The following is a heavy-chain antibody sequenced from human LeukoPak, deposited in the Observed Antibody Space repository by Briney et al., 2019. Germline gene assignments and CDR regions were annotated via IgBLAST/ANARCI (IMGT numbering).Heavy chain of an antibody. CDR1: GFTFSSYG. CDR3: AKPPATCLSSSSC. V-gene: IGHV3-30*18. CDR2: ISYDGSNK. D-gene: IGHD6-13*01. J-gene: IGHJ4*02. Sequence: GRSLRLSCAASGFTFSSYGMHWVRQAPGKGLEWVAVISYDGSNKYYADSVKGRFTISRDNSKNTLYLQMNSLRAEDTAVYYCAKPPATCLSSSSCWGQGTLVTVSS.